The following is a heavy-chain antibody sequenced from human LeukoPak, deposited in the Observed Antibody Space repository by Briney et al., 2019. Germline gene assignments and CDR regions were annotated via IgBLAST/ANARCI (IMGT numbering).Heavy chain of an antibody. D-gene: IGHD6-13*01. Sequence: SETLSLTCAVYGGSFSGYYWSWIRQPPGKGLEWIGEINHSGSTNYNPSLKSRVTISVDTSKNQFSLKLSSVTAADTAVYYCPRPLKQQLVRWSWFDPWGQGTLVTVSS. J-gene: IGHJ5*02. V-gene: IGHV4-34*01. CDR1: GGSFSGYY. CDR3: PRPLKQQLVRWSWFDP. CDR2: INHSGST.